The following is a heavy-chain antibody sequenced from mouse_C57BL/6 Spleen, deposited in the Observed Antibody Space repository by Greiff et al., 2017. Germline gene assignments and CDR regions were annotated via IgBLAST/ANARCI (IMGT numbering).Heavy chain of an antibody. Sequence: VQLQQSGAELARPGASVKLSCKASGYTFTSSGISWVKQRTGQGLVWIGEIYTISGNTYYNEKFKGKATLTADKSSSTEYMELRSLTSEDSAVYVCARGSYDYDGSPFDFWGKGTTLTVSS. CDR3: ARGSYDYDGSPFDF. J-gene: IGHJ2*01. V-gene: IGHV1-81*01. CDR2: IYTISGNT. D-gene: IGHD2-4*01. CDR1: GYTFTSSG.